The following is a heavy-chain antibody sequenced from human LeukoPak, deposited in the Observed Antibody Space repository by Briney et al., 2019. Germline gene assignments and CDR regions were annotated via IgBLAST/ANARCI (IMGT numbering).Heavy chain of an antibody. CDR3: VRLGVNYYESSGYLD. D-gene: IGHD3-22*01. J-gene: IGHJ1*01. CDR2: LYRDGTT. Sequence: GGSLRLSCAASGFTVSNNYMSWVRQAPGKGLEWVSVLYRDGTTYYADSVKGRFIISRDNSKNTVHLQMNSLRAEDTAVYYCVRLGVNYYESSGYLDWGQGTPVTVSS. V-gene: IGHV3-53*01. CDR1: GFTVSNNY.